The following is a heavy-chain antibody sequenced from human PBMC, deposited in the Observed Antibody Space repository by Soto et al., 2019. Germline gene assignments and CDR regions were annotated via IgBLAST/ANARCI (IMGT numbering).Heavy chain of an antibody. V-gene: IGHV3-49*04. D-gene: IGHD3-22*01. CDR3: TRYYYASSGYYVY. Sequence: GSRSRSCTVSGFTFVNYAMSWVRQAPWKGPEWVGFIRSETYGGTPDYATSLRGRFTISRDDSKSIAYLEINSLQTDDTAVYYCTRYYYASSGYYVYWGQGTLVTVSS. J-gene: IGHJ4*02. CDR1: GFTFVNYA. CDR2: IRSETYGGTP.